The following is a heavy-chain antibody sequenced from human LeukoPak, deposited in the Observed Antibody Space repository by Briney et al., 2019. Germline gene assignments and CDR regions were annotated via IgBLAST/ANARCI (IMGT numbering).Heavy chain of an antibody. CDR1: GYTFTSYD. D-gene: IGHD3-3*01. CDR3: ARGWSYYDFWSGYPRLYYFDY. V-gene: IGHV1-8*01. Sequence: ASVKVSCKASGYTFTSYDINWVRQATGQGLEWMGWMNPNSGNTGYAQKFQGRVTMTRNTSISTAYMELSSLRSEDTAVYYCARGWSYYDFWSGYPRLYYFDYWGQGTLVTVSS. CDR2: MNPNSGNT. J-gene: IGHJ4*02.